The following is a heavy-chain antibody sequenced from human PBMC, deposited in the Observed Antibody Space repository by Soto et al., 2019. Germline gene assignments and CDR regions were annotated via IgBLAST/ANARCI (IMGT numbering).Heavy chain of an antibody. CDR3: ARGGMGVVVTATKFDP. CDR1: GGTFSSYA. D-gene: IGHD2-21*02. Sequence: SVKVSCKASGGTFSSYAISWVRQAPGQGLEWMGGIIPIFGTANYAQKFQGRVTITADESTSTAYMELSSLRSEDTAVYYCARGGMGVVVTATKFDPWGQGTLVTVSS. CDR2: IIPIFGTA. V-gene: IGHV1-69*13. J-gene: IGHJ5*02.